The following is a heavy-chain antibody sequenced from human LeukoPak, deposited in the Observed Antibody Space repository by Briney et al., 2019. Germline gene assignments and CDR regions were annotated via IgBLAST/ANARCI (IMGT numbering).Heavy chain of an antibody. V-gene: IGHV3-21*01. Sequence: PGGSLRLSRAASGFTFSDYSMNWVRQAPGKGLEWVSSISGRSSFIYYADSVKGRFTISRDNAKNSLYLQMNSLRAEDTAVYYCAREPTTVTTDASFDYWGQGTLVTVSS. CDR2: ISGRSSFI. J-gene: IGHJ4*02. CDR1: GFTFSDYS. D-gene: IGHD4-17*01. CDR3: AREPTTVTTDASFDY.